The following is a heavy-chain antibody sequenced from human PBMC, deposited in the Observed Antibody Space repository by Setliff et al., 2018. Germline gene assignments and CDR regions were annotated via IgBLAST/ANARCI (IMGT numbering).Heavy chain of an antibody. Sequence: PGGSLRLSCVASRFTFSSYYMNWVRQAPGKGLEWVGRVRRNTNSYATAYSASLKGRFTISRDDSKNTAYLQMNSLQTEDTAVYYCARRGVGMGMDVWGKGTTVTVSS. CDR2: VRRNTNSYAT. J-gene: IGHJ6*03. CDR3: ARRGVGMGMDV. D-gene: IGHD2-2*01. V-gene: IGHV3-73*01. CDR1: RFTFSSYY.